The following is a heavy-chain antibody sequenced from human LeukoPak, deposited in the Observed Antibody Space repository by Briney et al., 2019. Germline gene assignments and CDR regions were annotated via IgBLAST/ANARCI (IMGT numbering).Heavy chain of an antibody. Sequence: PSETLSLTCTVSDGSISSISYSWGWIRQPPGKGLEWIGSIYYNGSTSYNPSLKSRVTISIDTSQNQFSLKLSSVTAADTAVYYCARHFDVGYYYYYMDVWGKGTTVTISS. V-gene: IGHV4-39*01. J-gene: IGHJ6*03. CDR1: DGSISSISYS. CDR3: ARHFDVGYYYYYMDV. CDR2: IYYNGST.